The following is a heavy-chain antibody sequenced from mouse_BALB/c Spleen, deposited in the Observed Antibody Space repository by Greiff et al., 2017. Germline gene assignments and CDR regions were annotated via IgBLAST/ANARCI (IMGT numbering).Heavy chain of an antibody. CDR2: IDPSDSET. Sequence: QVQLQQPGAELVKPGAPVKLSCKASGYTFTSYWMNWVKQRPGRGLEWIGRIDPSDSETHYNQKFKDKATLTVDKSSSTAYIQLSSLTSEDSAVYNCARAYYRYDAAYWGQGTLVTVSA. V-gene: IGHV1-69*02. D-gene: IGHD2-14*01. CDR1: GYTFTSYW. CDR3: ARAYYRYDAAY. J-gene: IGHJ3*01.